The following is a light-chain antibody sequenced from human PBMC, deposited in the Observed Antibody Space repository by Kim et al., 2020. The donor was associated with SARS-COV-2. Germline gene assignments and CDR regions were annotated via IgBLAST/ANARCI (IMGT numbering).Light chain of an antibody. CDR2: QDS. CDR1: KLGDKY. V-gene: IGLV3-1*01. CDR3: QAWESSTAGV. Sequence: SYELTQPPSVSVSPGQTASITCSGDKLGDKYACWYQQKPGQSPVLVIYQDSKRPSGIPERFSGSNSGNTATLTISGPQAMDEADYYCQAWESSTAGVFGG. J-gene: IGLJ3*02.